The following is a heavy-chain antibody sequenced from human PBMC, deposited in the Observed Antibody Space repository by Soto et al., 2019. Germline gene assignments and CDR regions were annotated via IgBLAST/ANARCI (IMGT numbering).Heavy chain of an antibody. CDR1: GGSISSSSYY. V-gene: IGHV4-39*01. D-gene: IGHD6-13*01. Sequence: SETLSLTCTVSGGSISSSSYYWGWIRQPPGKGLEWIGSIYYSGSTYYNPSLKSRVTISVDTSKNQFSLKLSSVTAADTAVYYCARHPRQQLVPGWFDPWGQGTLVTVSS. J-gene: IGHJ5*02. CDR2: IYYSGST. CDR3: ARHPRQQLVPGWFDP.